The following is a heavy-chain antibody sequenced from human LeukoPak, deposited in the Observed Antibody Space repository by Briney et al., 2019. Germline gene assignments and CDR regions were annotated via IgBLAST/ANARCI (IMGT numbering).Heavy chain of an antibody. CDR2: IYYSGST. D-gene: IGHD3-16*01. J-gene: IGHJ4*02. Sequence: SETLSLTCTVSGGSISSYYWSWIRQPPGKGLEWIGYIYYSGSTNYNPSLKGRVTISVDTSKNQFSLKLYSVTAADTAVYYCSRWGHTHDYWGQGTLVTVSS. V-gene: IGHV4-59*01. CDR3: SRWGHTHDY. CDR1: GGSISSYY.